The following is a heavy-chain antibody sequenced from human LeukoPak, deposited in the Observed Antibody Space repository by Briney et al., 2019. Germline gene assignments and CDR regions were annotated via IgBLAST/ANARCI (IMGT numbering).Heavy chain of an antibody. CDR2: IYSGGST. CDR1: GFTVSSNY. V-gene: IGHV3-53*01. CDR3: AINSDGYNYGSCHY. D-gene: IGHD5-24*01. Sequence: PGGSLRLSCAASGFTVSSNYMSWVRQAPGKGLEWVSVIYSGGSTYYADSVKGRFTISRDNSKNTLYLQMNSLRAEDTAVYYCAINSDGYNYGSCHYWGQGTLVTVSS. J-gene: IGHJ4*02.